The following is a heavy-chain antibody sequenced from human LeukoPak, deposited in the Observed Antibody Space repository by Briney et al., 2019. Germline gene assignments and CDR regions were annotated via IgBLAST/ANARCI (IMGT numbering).Heavy chain of an antibody. J-gene: IGHJ4*02. CDR3: AKDSVGYCSSTSCYTPSGFDY. CDR2: IRYDGSNK. D-gene: IGHD2-2*02. V-gene: IGHV3-30*02. CDR1: GFTFSSYG. Sequence: PGGSLRLSCAASGFTFSSYGMHWVRQAPGKGLEWVAFIRYDGSNKYYADSVKGRFTISRDNSKNTLYLQMNSLRAEDTAVYYCAKDSVGYCSSTSCYTPSGFDYWGQGTLVTVSS.